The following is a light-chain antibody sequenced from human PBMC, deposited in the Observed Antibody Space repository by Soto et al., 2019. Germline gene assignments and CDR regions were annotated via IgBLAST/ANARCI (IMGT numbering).Light chain of an antibody. V-gene: IGLV2-14*03. CDR3: NSYTSSSTHV. Sequence: QSALTQPASVSGSPGQSITISCTGTSSDVGGYNYVSWYQQHPGKAPKLIISDVSNRPSGVSNRFSGSKSGNTASLTISGLQAEDEADYYCNSYTSSSTHVFGTGTQLTVL. CDR1: SSDVGGYNY. CDR2: DVS. J-gene: IGLJ1*01.